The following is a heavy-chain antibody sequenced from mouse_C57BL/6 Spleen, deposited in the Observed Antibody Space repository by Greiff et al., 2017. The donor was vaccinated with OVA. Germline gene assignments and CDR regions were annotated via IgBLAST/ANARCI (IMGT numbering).Heavy chain of an antibody. J-gene: IGHJ2*01. CDR1: GYTFTDYY. CDR2: INPNNGGT. CDR3: AREGCEDY. D-gene: IGHD3-3*01. Sequence: VQLQQSGPELVKPGASVKISCKASGYTFTDYYMNWVKQSHGKSLEWIGDINPNNGGTSYNQKFKGKATLTVDKSSSTAYMELRSLTSEDSAVYYCAREGCEDYWGQGTTLTVSS. V-gene: IGHV1-26*01.